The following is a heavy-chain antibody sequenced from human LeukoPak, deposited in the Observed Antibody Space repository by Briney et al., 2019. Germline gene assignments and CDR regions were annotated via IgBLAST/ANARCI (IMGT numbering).Heavy chain of an antibody. CDR3: ARDLSGLWQQFDY. CDR1: GLTFSDYS. D-gene: IGHD5-24*01. Sequence: GGSLRLSCAASGLTFSDYSMAWVRQAPGKGLEWFSSITSGGTYIYYADSVKGRFTISRDNAKNSLYLQMKSLRAEDTAVYYCARDLSGLWQQFDYWGQGNLVTVSS. V-gene: IGHV3-21*01. J-gene: IGHJ4*02. CDR2: ITSGGTYI.